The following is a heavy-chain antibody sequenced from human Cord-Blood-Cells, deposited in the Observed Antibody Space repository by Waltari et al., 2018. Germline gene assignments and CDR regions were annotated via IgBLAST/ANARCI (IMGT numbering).Heavy chain of an antibody. CDR3: ARLGLELTGPFDY. D-gene: IGHD7-27*01. CDR2: IYYSGST. V-gene: IGHV4-39*01. J-gene: IGHJ4*02. Sequence: QLQLQESGPGLVKPSETLSLTCTVSGGSISSSSYYWGWNRQPPGKGLEWIGSIYYSGSTYYNPSLKSRVTISVDTSKNQFSLKLSSVTAADTAVYYCARLGLELTGPFDYWGQGTLVTVSS. CDR1: GGSISSSSYY.